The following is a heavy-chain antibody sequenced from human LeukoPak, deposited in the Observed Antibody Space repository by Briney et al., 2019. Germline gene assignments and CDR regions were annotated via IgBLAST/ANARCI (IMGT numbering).Heavy chain of an antibody. D-gene: IGHD3-10*01. CDR3: ARTPGIGESPDY. V-gene: IGHV4-39*01. CDR1: GGSSSSSSYF. CDR2: IYYSGST. Sequence: SETLSLTCTVSGGSSSSSSYFWGWIRQPPGKGLEWIGTIYYSGSTYYNPSLKSRVTISIDTSKNQFSLKLDSVTAADTAVYYCARTPGIGESPDYWGEGTLVTVSS. J-gene: IGHJ4*02.